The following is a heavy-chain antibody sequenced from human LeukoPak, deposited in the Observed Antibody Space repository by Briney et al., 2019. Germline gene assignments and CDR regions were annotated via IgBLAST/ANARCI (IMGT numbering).Heavy chain of an antibody. CDR2: MYYSGST. J-gene: IGHJ4*02. CDR1: GVSISSGDYY. Sequence: SQTLSLTCTVSGVSISSGDYYWGWIRQPPGKGLEWIGYMYYSGSTYYNPSLKSRVTISVDTSKNQFSLKLSSVTAADTAVYYCARDYSNFIFDYWGQGTLVTVSS. CDR3: ARDYSNFIFDY. D-gene: IGHD4-11*01. V-gene: IGHV4-30-4*01.